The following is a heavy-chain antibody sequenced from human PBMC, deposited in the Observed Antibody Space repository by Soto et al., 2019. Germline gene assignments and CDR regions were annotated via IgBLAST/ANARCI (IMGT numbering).Heavy chain of an antibody. J-gene: IGHJ4*02. Sequence: QVELQESGPGLVKPSGTLSLTCVVSGNSISTTNWWSWVRQSPGKGLEWIGEIYHSGSTNYNPSLKGRGTISVYQAKNQFSLKLSSVTAADTAVYYCARDVGYHYDGSPSGQFDFWGQGTLVTVSS. CDR2: IYHSGST. V-gene: IGHV4-4*02. CDR3: ARDVGYHYDGSPSGQFDF. D-gene: IGHD3-22*01. CDR1: GNSISTTNW.